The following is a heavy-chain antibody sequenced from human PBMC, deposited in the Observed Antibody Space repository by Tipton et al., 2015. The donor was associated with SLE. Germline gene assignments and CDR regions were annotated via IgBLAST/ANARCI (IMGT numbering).Heavy chain of an antibody. D-gene: IGHD2-8*02. CDR2: IYQTGNT. CDR1: GDSISSSDYS. J-gene: IGHJ3*02. CDR3: ARGGGRYCAGGRCDEPYDT. Sequence: LRLSCTVSGDSISSSDYSWSWIRQPPGKGLEWIGYIYQTGNTYYNPSLKSRVTISVDRSKDQFSLELTSLTAADTAVYYCARGGGRYCAGGRCDEPYDTWGQGTMVTVSS. V-gene: IGHV4-30-2*01.